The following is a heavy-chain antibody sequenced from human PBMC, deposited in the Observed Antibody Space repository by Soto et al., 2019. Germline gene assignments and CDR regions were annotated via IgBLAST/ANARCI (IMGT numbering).Heavy chain of an antibody. CDR3: ARVSRTAERY. V-gene: IGHV3-23*01. D-gene: IGHD2-2*01. CDR1: GFTFSSYG. J-gene: IGHJ4*02. Sequence: GGSLRLSCAASGFTFSSYGISWIRLSPGKGLEWVSVISGGGDTTYYTPSVKGRFTISRDNSKNTLYLQMNSLRAEDTAVYYCARVSRTAERYWGPGTLVTVSS. CDR2: ISGGGDTT.